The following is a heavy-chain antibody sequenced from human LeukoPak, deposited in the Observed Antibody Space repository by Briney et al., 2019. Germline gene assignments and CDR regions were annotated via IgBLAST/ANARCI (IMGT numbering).Heavy chain of an antibody. J-gene: IGHJ6*03. D-gene: IGHD1-26*01. CDR1: GYSFTSYW. CDR2: IYPGDSDT. Sequence: GESLKISCKGSGYSFTSYWIGWVRQMPGKGLEWMGIIYPGDSDTRYSPSFQGQVTTSADKSISTAYLQWSSLKASDTAMYYCAGHIRSGSSQYYYYYYMDVWGKGTTVTISS. V-gene: IGHV5-51*01. CDR3: AGHIRSGSSQYYYYYYMDV.